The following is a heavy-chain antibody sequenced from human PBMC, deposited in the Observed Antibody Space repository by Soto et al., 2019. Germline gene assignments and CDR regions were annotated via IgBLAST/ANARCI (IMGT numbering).Heavy chain of an antibody. V-gene: IGHV4-59*08. Sequence: PSETLSLTCTVSGGSISSSHWSWIRQAPGKGLEWIGYIYDTGSTNYDPSLKSRITISRDTSKNQFSLELSSVTAADTAVYYCARLGDYGSGTFYNGPFDYWGQGTLVTVSS. CDR2: IYDTGST. CDR1: GGSISSSH. J-gene: IGHJ4*02. D-gene: IGHD3-10*01. CDR3: ARLGDYGSGTFYNGPFDY.